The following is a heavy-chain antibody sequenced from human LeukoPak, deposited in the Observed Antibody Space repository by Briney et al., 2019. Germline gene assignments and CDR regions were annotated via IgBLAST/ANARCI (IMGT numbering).Heavy chain of an antibody. D-gene: IGHD3-3*01. V-gene: IGHV4-34*01. CDR1: GGSFSGYY. J-gene: IGHJ4*02. Sequence: SETLSLTCAVYGGSFSGYYWSWIRQPPGKGLEWIGEINHSGSTNYNPSLKSRVTISVDTSKNQFSLKLSSVTAADTAVYYCARGSTYYDFWSGRYYFDYWGQGTLVTVSS. CDR3: ARGSTYYDFWSGRYYFDY. CDR2: INHSGST.